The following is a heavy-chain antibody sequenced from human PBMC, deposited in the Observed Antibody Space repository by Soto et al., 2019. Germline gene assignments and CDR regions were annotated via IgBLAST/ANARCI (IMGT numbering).Heavy chain of an antibody. D-gene: IGHD3-10*01. CDR2: IIPIFGTA. CDR3: ARDYYGSGESDAFDI. Sequence: QVQLVQSGAEVKKPGSSVKVSCKDSGGTFSSYAISWVRQAPGQGLEWMGGIIPIFGTANYAQKFQGRVTITADKSTSTAYMELSILRSEDTAVYYCARDYYGSGESDAFDIWGQGTMVTVSS. CDR1: GGTFSSYA. V-gene: IGHV1-69*06. J-gene: IGHJ3*02.